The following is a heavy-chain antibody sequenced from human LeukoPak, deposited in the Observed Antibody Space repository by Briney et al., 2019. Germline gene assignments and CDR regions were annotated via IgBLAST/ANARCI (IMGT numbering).Heavy chain of an antibody. CDR2: IWNDGSNK. V-gene: IGHV3-33*01. J-gene: IGHJ4*02. CDR3: ARSRGGSSSGVGDNFDR. D-gene: IGHD6-6*01. Sequence: GGSLRLSCAASGFHFSSYGMHWVRQAPGKGLEWVAVIWNDGSNKYYEDSVKGRFTISRDSSKNTLELQMNSLRAEDTAVYYCARSRGGSSSGVGDNFDRWGQGTLVTVSS. CDR1: GFHFSSYG.